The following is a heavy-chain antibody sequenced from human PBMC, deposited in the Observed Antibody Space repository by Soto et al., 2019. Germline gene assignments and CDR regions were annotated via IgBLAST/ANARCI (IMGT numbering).Heavy chain of an antibody. CDR1: GDSISGYY. J-gene: IGHJ4*02. Sequence: SETLSLTCTVSGDSISGYYWSWIRQPPGKGLEWVGYVHYSGSTNHNPSLKSRVTISVDTSKNQFSLKLTSVTAADTAVYFCARQGYSAYDRFDYWGQGTLVTVSS. V-gene: IGHV4-59*08. CDR2: VHYSGST. CDR3: ARQGYSAYDRFDY. D-gene: IGHD5-12*01.